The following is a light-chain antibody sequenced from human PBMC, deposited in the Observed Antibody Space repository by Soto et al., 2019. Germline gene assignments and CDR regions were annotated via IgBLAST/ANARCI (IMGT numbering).Light chain of an antibody. Sequence: EVVLTQSPGTLSLSPGERVTLSCRASQSVASSYLAWYQQKPGRAPRLLFYSASSRATGIPDRFSGSGSGTDFTLNSSRLEPEDFAVYYCHHFGSLPETFGQGTNVE. V-gene: IGKV3-20*01. CDR3: HHFGSLPET. J-gene: IGKJ1*01. CDR1: QSVASSY. CDR2: SAS.